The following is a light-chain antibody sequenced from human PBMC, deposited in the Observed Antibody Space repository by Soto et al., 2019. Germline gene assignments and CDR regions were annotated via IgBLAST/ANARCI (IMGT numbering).Light chain of an antibody. V-gene: IGKV1-9*01. Sequence: IQLTQSPSSLSASVGDRVTITCRASQGISSYLAWYQQKPGKAPKLLIYAASTLQTGVPSRFSGGASRTDFTLTLSSLQPEDFATYYCQQLNSFPITFGQGTRLDIK. CDR3: QQLNSFPIT. CDR2: AAS. CDR1: QGISSY. J-gene: IGKJ5*01.